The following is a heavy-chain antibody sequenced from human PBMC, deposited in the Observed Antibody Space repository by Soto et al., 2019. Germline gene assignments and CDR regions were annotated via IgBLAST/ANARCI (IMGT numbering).Heavy chain of an antibody. CDR2: IDPSDSYT. J-gene: IGHJ6*02. CDR1: GYSFTSYW. Sequence: PGESLKISCKGSGYSFTSYWISWVRQMPGKGLEWMGRIDPSDSYTNYGPSFQGHVTISADKSISTAYLQWSSLKASDTAMYYCARRGSSSSYYYYYYGMDAWGQGTTVTVSS. D-gene: IGHD6-6*01. CDR3: ARRGSSSSYYYYYYGMDA. V-gene: IGHV5-10-1*01.